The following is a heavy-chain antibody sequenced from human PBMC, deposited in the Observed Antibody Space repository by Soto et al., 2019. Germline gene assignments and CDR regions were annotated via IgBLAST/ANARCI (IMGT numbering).Heavy chain of an antibody. CDR3: ARDRCTTDRCYTHHFDV. CDR2: ISVYTGNT. J-gene: IGHJ6*02. CDR1: GYTFTSYG. Sequence: QVHLVQSVGEVTRPGASVKVSCKSSGYTFTSYGVSWVRPAPGQGLECLGWISVYTGNTKQAQKFQDRVTLTTAASTTTAYMELRSMRSDDPAVYYCARDRCTTDRCYTHHFDVWGQGTTVTVSS. D-gene: IGHD2-8*01. V-gene: IGHV1-18*04.